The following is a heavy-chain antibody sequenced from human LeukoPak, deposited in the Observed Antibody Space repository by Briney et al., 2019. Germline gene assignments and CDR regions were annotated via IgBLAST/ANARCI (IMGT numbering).Heavy chain of an antibody. D-gene: IGHD2-8*01. CDR1: GYTFTSYY. J-gene: IGHJ5*02. CDR3: ARDMLAVPSNWFDP. CDR2: INPSGGGT. V-gene: IGHV1-46*01. Sequence: ASVKVSCKASGYTFTSYYIHWVRQAPGQGLEWVGVINPSGGGTSYAQKFQGRVTMTRDTSTSTVYMDLRNLRSEDTAVYFCARDMLAVPSNWFDPWGQGTLVTVSS.